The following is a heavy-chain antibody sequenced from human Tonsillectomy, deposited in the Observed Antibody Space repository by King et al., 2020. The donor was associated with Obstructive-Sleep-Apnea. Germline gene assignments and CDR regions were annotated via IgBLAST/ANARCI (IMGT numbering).Heavy chain of an antibody. CDR1: GFTFSTYR. Sequence: VQLVESGGGLVQPGGSLRLSCAASGFTFSTYRMNWFRQTPGKGLEWVSYISSSSSTIYYADSAKGRFTISRDNANNSLYLQMNSLRAEDAAVYYCASGLGLDYWGQGTLVTVSS. J-gene: IGHJ4*02. D-gene: IGHD7-27*01. CDR3: ASGLGLDY. V-gene: IGHV3-48*04. CDR2: ISSSSSTI.